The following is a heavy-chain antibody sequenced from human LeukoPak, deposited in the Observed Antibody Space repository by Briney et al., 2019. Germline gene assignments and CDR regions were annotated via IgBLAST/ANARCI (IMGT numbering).Heavy chain of an antibody. Sequence: KTSETLSLTCTVSGGSINSRFYYWGWIRQPPGKGLEWIGNIYYSGTTYYNPSLESRVTISLDTSKNQFSLKLSSVTAADTAVYYCAREYYGYDLPPPPFDYWGQGTLVTVSS. J-gene: IGHJ4*02. V-gene: IGHV4-39*07. CDR2: IYYSGTT. D-gene: IGHD3-16*01. CDR3: AREYYGYDLPPPPFDY. CDR1: GGSINSRFYY.